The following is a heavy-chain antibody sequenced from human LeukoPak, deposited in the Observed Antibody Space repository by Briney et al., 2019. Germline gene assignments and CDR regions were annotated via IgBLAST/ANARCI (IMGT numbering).Heavy chain of an antibody. D-gene: IGHD6-19*01. CDR3: ATHLAVAGRHRTPSVDY. CDR1: GYTFTSYY. Sequence: GASVKVSCKASGYTFTSYYMHWVRQAPGQGLEWMGIINPSGGSTSYAQKFQGRVTMTGDTSTSTVYMELSSLRSDDTAVYYCATHLAVAGRHRTPSVDYWGQGTLVTVSS. CDR2: INPSGGST. J-gene: IGHJ4*02. V-gene: IGHV1-46*01.